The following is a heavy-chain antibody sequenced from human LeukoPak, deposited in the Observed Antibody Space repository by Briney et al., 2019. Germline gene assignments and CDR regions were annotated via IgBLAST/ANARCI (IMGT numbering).Heavy chain of an antibody. CDR2: INSDGSWT. D-gene: IGHD2-2*01. CDR3: VSFYETY. CDR1: GNSW. J-gene: IGHJ4*02. Sequence: GGSLRLSCAASGNSWIHWVRQAPGKGLVWVSHINSDGSWTSYADSVKGRFTISKDNAKNTVYLQMNNLRVEDTAVYYCVSFYETYWGRGTLVTVSS. V-gene: IGHV3-74*01.